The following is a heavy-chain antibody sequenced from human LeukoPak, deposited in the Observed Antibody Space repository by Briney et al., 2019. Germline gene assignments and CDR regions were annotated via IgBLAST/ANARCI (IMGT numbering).Heavy chain of an antibody. CDR2: FDPEDGET. D-gene: IGHD6-19*01. J-gene: IGHJ4*02. CDR1: GYTLTELS. CDR3: ATDIAVAGTFDY. Sequence: ASVKASCKVSGYTLTELSMHWVRQAPGKGLEWMGGFDPEDGETIYAQKFQGRVTMTEDTSTDTAYMELSSLRSEDTAVYYCATDIAVAGTFDYWGQGTLVTVSS. V-gene: IGHV1-24*01.